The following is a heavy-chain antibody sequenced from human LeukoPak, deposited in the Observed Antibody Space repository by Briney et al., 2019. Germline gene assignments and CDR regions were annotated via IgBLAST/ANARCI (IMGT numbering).Heavy chain of an antibody. CDR2: ISGSGGST. CDR3: AKGGIPARTTQPEPDY. CDR1: GFTFSTSA. J-gene: IGHJ4*02. Sequence: PGGSLRLSCAASGFTFSTSAMTWVRQAPGKGLEWVSAISGSGGSTYYVDSVKGRFTISRDNSKNTLYLQMNSLRAEDAAVYYCAKGGIPARTTQPEPDYWGQGTLVTVSS. D-gene: IGHD6-6*01. V-gene: IGHV3-23*01.